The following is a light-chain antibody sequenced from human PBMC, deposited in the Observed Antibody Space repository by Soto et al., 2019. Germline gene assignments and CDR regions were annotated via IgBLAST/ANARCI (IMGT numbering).Light chain of an antibody. CDR1: QSVSSSY. Sequence: EIVLTQSPGTLSLSPGERATLSCRASQSVSSSYLAWYQQKPGQAPRLLIYGASSRGTGIPDRFSGSGSGTDFTLTISRLEPEDFAVYYCQQYGSSPRSITFGQGTRLEIK. J-gene: IGKJ5*01. CDR3: QQYGSSPRSIT. V-gene: IGKV3-20*01. CDR2: GAS.